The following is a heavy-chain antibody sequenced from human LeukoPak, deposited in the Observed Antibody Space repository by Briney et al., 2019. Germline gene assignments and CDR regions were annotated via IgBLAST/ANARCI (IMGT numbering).Heavy chain of an antibody. D-gene: IGHD5-24*01. V-gene: IGHV4-59*01. CDR2: IYYSGST. CDR3: ARDSISGERDAFDI. CDR1: GGSISSYY. Sequence: SETLSLTCTVSGGSISSYYWSWIRQPPGKGLEWIGYIYYSGSTNYNPSLKSRVTISVDTSKNQFSLKLSSVTAADTAVYYCARDSISGERDAFDIWGQGTMVTVSS. J-gene: IGHJ3*02.